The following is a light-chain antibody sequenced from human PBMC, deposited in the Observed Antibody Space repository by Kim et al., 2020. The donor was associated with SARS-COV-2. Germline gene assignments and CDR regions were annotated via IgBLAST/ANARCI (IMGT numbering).Light chain of an antibody. CDR3: QHRRNWPLT. V-gene: IGKV3-11*01. J-gene: IGKJ4*01. CDR2: EAS. CDR1: QSVSSY. Sequence: LSPGERATPSCRASQSVSSYLAWYQQKPGQAPRLLIYEASNRATGIPARFSGSGSGTDFTLTISSLEPEDFAIYYCQHRRNWPLTFGGGTKVDIK.